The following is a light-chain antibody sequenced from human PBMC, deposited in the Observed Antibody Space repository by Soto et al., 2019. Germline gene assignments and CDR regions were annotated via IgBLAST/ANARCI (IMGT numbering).Light chain of an antibody. CDR3: QQYNNWRPWT. J-gene: IGKJ1*01. CDR1: QSVSSN. V-gene: IGKV3D-15*01. CDR2: GAS. Sequence: EIVITQSPATLSVSPGERATLSCRASQSVSSNLAWYQQIPGQAPRLLIYGASTRATGIPARFSGSGSGTEFSLTISSLQSEDFAVYYCQQYNNWRPWTFGQGTKVEIK.